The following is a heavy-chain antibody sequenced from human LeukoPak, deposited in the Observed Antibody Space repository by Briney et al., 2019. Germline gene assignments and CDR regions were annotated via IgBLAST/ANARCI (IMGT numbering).Heavy chain of an antibody. V-gene: IGHV3-33*01. D-gene: IGHD2-21*02. Sequence: GGSLRLSCAASGFTFSSYGMHWVRQAPGKGLEWVAVIWCDGSNKYYADSVKGRFTISRDNSKNTLYLQMNSLRAEDTAVYYCARGGSKTASHFYYYGMDVWGQGTTVTVSS. CDR3: ARGGSKTASHFYYYGMDV. CDR1: GFTFSSYG. J-gene: IGHJ6*02. CDR2: IWCDGSNK.